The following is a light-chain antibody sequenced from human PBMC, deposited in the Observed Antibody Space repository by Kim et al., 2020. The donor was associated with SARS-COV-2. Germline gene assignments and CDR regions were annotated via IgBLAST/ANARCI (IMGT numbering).Light chain of an antibody. CDR1: ISGIGDYNY. V-gene: IGLV2-14*04. CDR3: SSYTRSGTLYVV. CDR2: AVS. Sequence: SITLSCSRSISGIGDYNYVTWYQQHPGKAPKLVISAVSGPPSGVSNRFSCSKSGNTASLAISRLQAEDEADYYCSSYTRSGTLYVVFGGGTQLTVL. J-gene: IGLJ3*02.